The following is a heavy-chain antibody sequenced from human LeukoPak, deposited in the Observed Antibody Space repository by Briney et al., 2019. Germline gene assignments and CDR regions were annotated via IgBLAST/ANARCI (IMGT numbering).Heavy chain of an antibody. CDR2: IYYSGST. Sequence: SETLSLTCTVSGGSISSGGYYWSWIRQRPGKGLEWIGYIYYSGSTYYNPSLKSRVTISVDTSKNQFSLRLSSVTAADTAVYYCARGMGRAAARPLDDAFDIWGQGTMVTVSS. V-gene: IGHV4-31*03. D-gene: IGHD6-13*01. CDR1: GGSISSGGYY. CDR3: ARGMGRAAARPLDDAFDI. J-gene: IGHJ3*02.